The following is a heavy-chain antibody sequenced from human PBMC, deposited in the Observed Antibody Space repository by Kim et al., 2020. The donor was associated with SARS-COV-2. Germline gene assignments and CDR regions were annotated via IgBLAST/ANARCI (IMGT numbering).Heavy chain of an antibody. Sequence: SETLSLTCTVSGGSLSSSSYYLGWIRQPPGKGLEWIGNAYYIGNTYYNPSLKSRATISVDTSKNQFSLKLGSVTAADTAVYYCARHQRYSSGWY. CDR3: ARHQRYSSGWY. V-gene: IGHV4-39*01. CDR2: AYYIGNT. CDR1: GGSLSSSSYY. D-gene: IGHD6-19*01. J-gene: IGHJ2*01.